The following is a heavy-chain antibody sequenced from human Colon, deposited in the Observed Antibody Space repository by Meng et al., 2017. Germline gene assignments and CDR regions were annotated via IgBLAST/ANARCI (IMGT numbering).Heavy chain of an antibody. CDR2: TYYRSKYYN. J-gene: IGHJ4*02. D-gene: IGHD3-10*02. Sequence: QVPLQQSGPGPVKPSQTLSLTCSISGDSVSSNSAAWNWIRQSPSRGLEWLGRTYYRSKYYNDYALSVKSRITINPDTSKNQFSLQLNSVTPEDTAIYYCARDWGDVRGGFDFWGQGTLVTVSS. V-gene: IGHV6-1*01. CDR1: GDSVSSNSAA. CDR3: ARDWGDVRGGFDF.